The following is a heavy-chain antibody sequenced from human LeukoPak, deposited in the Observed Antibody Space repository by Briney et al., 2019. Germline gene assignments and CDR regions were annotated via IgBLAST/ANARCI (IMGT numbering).Heavy chain of an antibody. V-gene: IGHV4-34*01. CDR2: INHSGST. CDR3: ARGETEYFQH. CDR1: GGSFSGYY. J-gene: IGHJ1*01. Sequence: PSETLSLTCAVYGGSFSGYYWSWIRQPPGKGPEWIGEINHSGSTNYNPSLKSRVTISVDTSKNQFSLKLSSVTAADTAVYYCARGETEYFQHWGQGTLVTVSS.